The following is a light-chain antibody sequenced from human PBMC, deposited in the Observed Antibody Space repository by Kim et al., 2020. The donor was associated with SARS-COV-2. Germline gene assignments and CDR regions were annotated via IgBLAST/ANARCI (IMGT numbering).Light chain of an antibody. CDR2: DAS. CDR1: QDISYR. V-gene: IGKV1-33*01. Sequence: SAFAGDRVTITCQASQDISYRLNWYQQKPGKAPKVVIADASKLQSGAPSRFSGSGSGTEFTFSINNLQPEDIATYYCMQYDDLPYTFGRGTKLEI. J-gene: IGKJ2*01. CDR3: MQYDDLPYT.